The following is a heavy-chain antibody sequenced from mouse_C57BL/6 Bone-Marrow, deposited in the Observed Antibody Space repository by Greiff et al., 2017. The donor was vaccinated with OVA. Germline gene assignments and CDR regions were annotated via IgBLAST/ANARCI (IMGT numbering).Heavy chain of an antibody. Sequence: VQLQQSGAELVKPGASVKLSCTASGFNIKDYYMHWVKQRTEQGLEWIGRIDPEDGETKYAPKFKGKATLTADTSSNTAYLQLSSLTSEDTAVYYGASGHLWERGYWGQGTTLTVSS. D-gene: IGHD4-1*01. CDR3: ASGHLWERGY. J-gene: IGHJ2*01. CDR1: GFNIKDYY. V-gene: IGHV14-2*01. CDR2: IDPEDGET.